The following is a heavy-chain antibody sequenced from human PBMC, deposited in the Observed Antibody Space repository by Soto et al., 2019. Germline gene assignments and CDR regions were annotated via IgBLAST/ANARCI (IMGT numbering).Heavy chain of an antibody. CDR1: GGTFSSYA. D-gene: IGHD6-19*01. CDR2: IIPIFGTA. CDR3: ARLTGIAVAGKPFDY. J-gene: IGHJ4*02. V-gene: IGHV1-69*13. Sequence: SVKVSCKASGGTFSSYAISWVRQAPGQGLEWMGGIIPIFGTANYAQKFQGRVTITADESTSTAYMELSSLRSEDTAAYYCARLTGIAVAGKPFDYWGQGTLVTVSS.